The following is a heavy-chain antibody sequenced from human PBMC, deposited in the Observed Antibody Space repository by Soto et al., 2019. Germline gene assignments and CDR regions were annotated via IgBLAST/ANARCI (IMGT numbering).Heavy chain of an antibody. V-gene: IGHV4-59*01. Sequence: SETLSLTCTVSGGSMNNYYWSWIRQPPGRGLEWIGYIYYSGSINYDPSLESRVAMSVDTSKNQFSLKLTSVTAADTAVYYCARGWFWSGSFNWFDLWGQGILVTVSS. CDR2: IYYSGSI. D-gene: IGHD3-3*01. J-gene: IGHJ5*02. CDR1: GGSMNNYY. CDR3: ARGWFWSGSFNWFDL.